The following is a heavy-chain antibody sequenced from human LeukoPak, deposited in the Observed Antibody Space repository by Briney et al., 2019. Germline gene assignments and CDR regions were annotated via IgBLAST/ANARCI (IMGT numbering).Heavy chain of an antibody. CDR1: GFTFSRFR. J-gene: IGHJ4*02. CDR3: VKDNEAGGSPFDR. Sequence: PGGSLRLSCAASGFTFSRFRLYWVRQAPGKGLEYVSRISDNGGSTYYADSVKGRFTISRDNSKNTLYLQMSSLRAVDTAVYYCVKDNEAGGSPFDRWGQGTLVTVSS. V-gene: IGHV3-64D*06. CDR2: ISDNGGST. D-gene: IGHD1-1*01.